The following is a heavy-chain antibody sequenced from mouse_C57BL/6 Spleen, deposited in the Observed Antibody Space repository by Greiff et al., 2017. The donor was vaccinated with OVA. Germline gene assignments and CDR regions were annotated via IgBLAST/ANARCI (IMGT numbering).Heavy chain of an antibody. Sequence: QVQLKQSGPELVKPGASVKISCKASGYAFSSSWMNWVKQRPGKGLEWIGRIYPGDGDTNYNGKFKGKATLTADKSSSTAYMQLSSLTSEDSAVYFCARDYYGRGYFDVWGTGTTVTVSS. CDR3: ARDYYGRGYFDV. J-gene: IGHJ1*03. V-gene: IGHV1-82*01. CDR1: GYAFSSSW. CDR2: IYPGDGDT. D-gene: IGHD1-1*01.